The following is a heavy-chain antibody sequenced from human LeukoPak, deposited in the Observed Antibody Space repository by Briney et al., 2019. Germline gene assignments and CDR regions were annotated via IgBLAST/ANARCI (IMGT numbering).Heavy chain of an antibody. J-gene: IGHJ2*01. Sequence: GSSVKVSCKASGGTFSSYAISWVRQPPGQGLEGMGGIIPIFGTANYAQKFQGRVTITADKSTSTAYMELSSLRSEDTAVYYCARHYDLENWYFDLWGRGTLVTVSS. CDR2: IIPIFGTA. CDR3: ARHYDLENWYFDL. CDR1: GGTFSSYA. V-gene: IGHV1-69*06. D-gene: IGHD3-3*01.